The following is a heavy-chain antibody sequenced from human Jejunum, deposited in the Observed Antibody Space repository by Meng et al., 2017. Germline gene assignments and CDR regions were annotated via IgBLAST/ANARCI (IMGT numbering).Heavy chain of an antibody. V-gene: IGHV4-61*01. D-gene: IGHD2-2*01. Sequence: QVLLQQSGSGLVWPSATLSLTCTVSGGSGSSTNCYWSWIRQPPAKGLEWIGYRYYSGSTNYNPSLKSRVTISVDTSKSQFSLKLFSVTAADTAVYYCAREYCISTTCYFDSWGQGTLVTVSS. CDR2: RYYSGST. CDR1: GGSGSSTNCY. CDR3: AREYCISTTCYFDS. J-gene: IGHJ4*02.